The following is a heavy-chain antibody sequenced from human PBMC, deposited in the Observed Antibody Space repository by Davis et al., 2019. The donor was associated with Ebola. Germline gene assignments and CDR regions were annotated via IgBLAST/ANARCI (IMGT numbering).Heavy chain of an antibody. Sequence: ASVKVSCKASGYNFIDYYIQWVRQAPGQGLEWMGWINPNSGDTNYAQKFQGRVTMTRDTSVTTAYMELSRLRSGDTAFYYCARLGSSNWNDYWGQGTLVTVSS. CDR3: ARLGSSNWNDY. V-gene: IGHV1-2*02. CDR1: GYNFIDYY. D-gene: IGHD1-1*01. CDR2: INPNSGDT. J-gene: IGHJ4*02.